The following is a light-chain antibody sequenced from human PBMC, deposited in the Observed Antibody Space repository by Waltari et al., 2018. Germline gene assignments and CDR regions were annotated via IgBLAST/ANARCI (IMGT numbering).Light chain of an antibody. CDR2: GAS. Sequence: EIVMTQPPATLSVSPGESSVLSCRASQRVSSNLAWYQQKPGQAPRLLIYGASTRATGIPARFSGSGSGTEFTLTISSLQSEDFAVYYCQQYNNWPPLTFGGGTKVEIK. CDR3: QQYNNWPPLT. CDR1: QRVSSN. J-gene: IGKJ4*01. V-gene: IGKV3-15*01.